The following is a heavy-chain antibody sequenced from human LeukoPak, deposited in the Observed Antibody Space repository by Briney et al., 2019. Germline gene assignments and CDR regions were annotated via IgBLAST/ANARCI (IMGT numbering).Heavy chain of an antibody. Sequence: SVKVSCKASGGTFSSYAISWVRQAPGQGLEWMGRIIPIFGIANYAQKFQGRVTITTDESTSTAYMELSSLRSEDTAVYYCARSHYGDYTPFDYWGQGTLVTVSS. V-gene: IGHV1-69*05. CDR1: GGTFSSYA. D-gene: IGHD4-17*01. CDR2: IIPIFGIA. J-gene: IGHJ4*02. CDR3: ARSHYGDYTPFDY.